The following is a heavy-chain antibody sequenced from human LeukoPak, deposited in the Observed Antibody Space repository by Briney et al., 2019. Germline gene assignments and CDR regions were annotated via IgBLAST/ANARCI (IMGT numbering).Heavy chain of an antibody. CDR2: VSGSSHYT. J-gene: IGHJ4*02. V-gene: IGHV3-11*06. CDR3: ARVTLYGESALDY. Sequence: PRGSLRLSCAASGFTFSDHYMSWIRQAPGKGLEWVSYVSGSSHYTNTADSVKGRFTISRDNAKNLMYLQMNSLRTEDTAVYYCARVTLYGESALDYWGQGTLVTVSS. D-gene: IGHD4-17*01. CDR1: GFTFSDHY.